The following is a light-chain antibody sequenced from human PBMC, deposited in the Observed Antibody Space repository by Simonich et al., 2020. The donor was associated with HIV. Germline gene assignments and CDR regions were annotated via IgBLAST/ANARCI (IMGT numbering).Light chain of an antibody. CDR3: QQYYSAPPT. V-gene: IGKV4-1*01. Sequence: DIVMTQSPGSLAVSLGERATIHCKSSQSILYSSNNKNYLAWYQQKPRQPPKLIIYWASTRASGFPDRFSASGSGTDFTLTISSLQAEDVAFYYCQQYYSAPPTFGQGTKVEIK. CDR2: WAS. CDR1: QSILYSSNNKNY. J-gene: IGKJ1*01.